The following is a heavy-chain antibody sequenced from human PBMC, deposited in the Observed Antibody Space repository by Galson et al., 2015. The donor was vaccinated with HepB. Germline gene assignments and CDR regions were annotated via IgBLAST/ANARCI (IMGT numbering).Heavy chain of an antibody. CDR3: ARARKGYDSSGYRYYYYYGMDV. CDR2: IYSGGST. V-gene: IGHV3-66*02. J-gene: IGHJ6*02. D-gene: IGHD3-22*01. Sequence: SLRLSCAASGFTVSSNYMSWVRQAPGKGLEWVSVIYSGGSTYYADSVKGRFTISRDNSKNTLYLQMNSLRAEDTAAYYCARARKGYDSSGYRYYYYYGMDVWGQGTTVTVSS. CDR1: GFTVSSNY.